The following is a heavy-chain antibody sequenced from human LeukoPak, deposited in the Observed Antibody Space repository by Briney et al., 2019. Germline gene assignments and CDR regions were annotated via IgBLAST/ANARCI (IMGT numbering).Heavy chain of an antibody. V-gene: IGHV3-23*01. CDR3: AKAIPDYYDSSGYYFPYYYYMDV. J-gene: IGHJ6*03. CDR2: ISGSGGST. D-gene: IGHD3-22*01. CDR1: GFTFSSYA. Sequence: GGSLRLSCAASGFTFSSYAMSWVRQAPGKGLEWVSAISGSGGSTYYADSVKGRFTISRDNSKNTLYLQMNSLRAEDAAVYYCAKAIPDYYDSSGYYFPYYYYMDVWGKGTTVTVSS.